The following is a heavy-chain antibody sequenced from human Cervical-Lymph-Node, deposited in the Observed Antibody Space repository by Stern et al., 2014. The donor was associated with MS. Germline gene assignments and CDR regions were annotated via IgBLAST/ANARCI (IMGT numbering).Heavy chain of an antibody. CDR2: INPSGGST. J-gene: IGHJ4*02. CDR1: GYTFNRYY. CDR3: ARDAHGDSFDY. V-gene: IGHV1-46*02. D-gene: IGHD4-17*01. Sequence: QVQLVQSGAEVKKPGASVKVSCEASGYTFNRYYIHLVRQAPGQGLEWMGMINPSGGSTNYAQKLQGRVTMTRDTSTSTVYMELNSLKSDDTATYYCARDAHGDSFDYWGQGTLVTVSS.